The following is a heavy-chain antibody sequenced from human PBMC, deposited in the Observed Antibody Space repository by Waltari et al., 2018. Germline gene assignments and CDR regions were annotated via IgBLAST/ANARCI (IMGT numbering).Heavy chain of an antibody. CDR3: AGGPGTYWSGLLDY. D-gene: IGHD3-3*01. J-gene: IGHJ4*02. Sequence: EVQLVESGGTLVKPGGSLRLSCEVPGLTFSNSWLSWVRQAPGKGLEWVGRIKSKIDGGSTDYAAPVSGRFSISRDDSKNMLFLEMNSLKTEDTAVYYCAGGPGTYWSGLLDYWGQGAQVTVSS. CDR1: GLTFSNSW. V-gene: IGHV3-15*02. CDR2: IKSKIDGGST.